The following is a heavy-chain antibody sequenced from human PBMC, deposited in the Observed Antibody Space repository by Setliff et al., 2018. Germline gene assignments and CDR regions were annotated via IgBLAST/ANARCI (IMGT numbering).Heavy chain of an antibody. CDR2: INSDGSDSSA. V-gene: IGHV3-74*01. CDR3: ARPRGYSDRWYYDALDI. D-gene: IGHD6-13*01. Sequence: GESLKISCAASGFTVSINYMSWVRQAPGKGLEWISRINSDGSDSSASYADSVKGRFTISRDNAKKTLYLQMNSLRVEDTAVYYCARPRGYSDRWYYDALDIWGQGTMVTVSS. J-gene: IGHJ3*02. CDR1: GFTVSINY.